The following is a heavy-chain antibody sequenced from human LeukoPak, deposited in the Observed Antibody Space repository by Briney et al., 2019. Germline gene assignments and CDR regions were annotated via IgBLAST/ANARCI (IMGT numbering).Heavy chain of an antibody. CDR2: LSSNGGNT. D-gene: IGHD1-1*01. CDR3: ARDAAGTFDY. CDR1: GFSFSSYS. J-gene: IGHJ4*02. V-gene: IGHV3-64D*06. Sequence: GGSLRLSCSASGFSFSSYSMHWVRQAPGKGLEYVSTLSSNGGNTYYADSVEGRFIISRDNSKNTLYLQMSSLRVEDTAVYYCARDAAGTFDYWGQGTLVTVSS.